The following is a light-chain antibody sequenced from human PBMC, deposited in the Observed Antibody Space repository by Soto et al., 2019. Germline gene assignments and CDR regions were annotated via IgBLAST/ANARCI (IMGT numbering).Light chain of an antibody. CDR3: QQYGSSIT. V-gene: IGKV3-20*01. Sequence: EIVLTQSPGTLSLSPGERATLSCRASQSVSSYYLAWYQQKPGQAPRLLIYAASSRATGIPDRFSGSGSGTDFTLTISRLEPEDFAVYYCQQYGSSITFGQGTRLEIK. J-gene: IGKJ5*01. CDR2: AAS. CDR1: QSVSSYY.